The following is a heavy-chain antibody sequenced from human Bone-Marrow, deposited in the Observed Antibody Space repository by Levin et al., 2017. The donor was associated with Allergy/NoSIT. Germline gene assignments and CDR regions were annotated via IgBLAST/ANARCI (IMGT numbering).Heavy chain of an antibody. CDR2: IYYSGST. Sequence: SQTLSLTCTVSGGSISSSSYYWGWIRQPPGKGLEWIGSIYYSGSTYYNPSLKSRVTISVDTSKNQFSLKLSSVTAADTAVYYCARLYRGYCSSTSCYADYYYGMDVWGQGTTVTVSS. CDR3: ARLYRGYCSSTSCYADYYYGMDV. J-gene: IGHJ6*02. V-gene: IGHV4-39*01. CDR1: GGSISSSSYY. D-gene: IGHD2-2*01.